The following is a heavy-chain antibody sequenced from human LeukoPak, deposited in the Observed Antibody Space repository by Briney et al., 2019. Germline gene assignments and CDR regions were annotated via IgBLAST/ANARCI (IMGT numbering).Heavy chain of an antibody. Sequence: KPSETLSLTCTVSGYSISSGYYWGWIWQPPGKGLEWIGSIYHSGSTYYNPSLKSRVTISVDTSKNQFSLKLSSVTAADTAVYYCARAAVLLWFGEFPFDPWGQGTLVTVSS. CDR1: GYSISSGYY. J-gene: IGHJ5*02. V-gene: IGHV4-38-2*02. D-gene: IGHD3-10*01. CDR2: IYHSGST. CDR3: ARAAVLLWFGEFPFDP.